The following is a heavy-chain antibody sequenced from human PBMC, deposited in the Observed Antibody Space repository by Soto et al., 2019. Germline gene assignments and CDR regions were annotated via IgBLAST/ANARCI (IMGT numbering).Heavy chain of an antibody. CDR1: GFTFSSYA. J-gene: IGHJ4*01. CDR3: VTTLDY. Sequence: QVQLVESGGGVVQPGRSLRLSCAASGFTFSSYAMHWVRQAPGKGLEWVAVISYDGSNKYYADSVKGRFTISRDNSKNTLYLQMNSLRAEDTAVYYCVTTLDYWGHGTLVTVSS. V-gene: IGHV3-30-3*01. CDR2: ISYDGSNK. D-gene: IGHD4-17*01.